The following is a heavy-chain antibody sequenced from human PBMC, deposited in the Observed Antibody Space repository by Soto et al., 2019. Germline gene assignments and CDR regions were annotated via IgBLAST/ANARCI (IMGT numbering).Heavy chain of an antibody. Sequence: LVQSGAKVKKPGASMKVSCKASGYSFDSFGISWVRQAPEQGLEWMGRVNAHNHITKYAQKFQGRVTITRDTSTSTDYMEVRSLRYDDTAVYYCARDSRVGANSDACDVWGQGTMVTVSS. V-gene: IGHV1-18*01. CDR3: ARDSRVGANSDACDV. J-gene: IGHJ3*01. CDR1: GYSFDSFG. D-gene: IGHD1-26*01. CDR2: VNAHNHIT.